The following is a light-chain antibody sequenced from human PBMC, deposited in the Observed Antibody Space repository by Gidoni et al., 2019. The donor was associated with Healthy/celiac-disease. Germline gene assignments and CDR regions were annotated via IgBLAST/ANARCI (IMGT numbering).Light chain of an antibody. J-gene: IGLJ3*02. CDR2: EVS. CDR1: SSDVGGYNY. CDR3: SSYTSSSTLV. V-gene: IGLV2-14*01. Sequence: QSALTPPASVSGSPGQSITISCTGTSSDVGGYNYVYWYQHHPGKAPKLMIYEVSNRPSGVSNRFSGSKSGNTASLTISGLQAEDEADYYCSSYTSSSTLVFGGGTKLXV.